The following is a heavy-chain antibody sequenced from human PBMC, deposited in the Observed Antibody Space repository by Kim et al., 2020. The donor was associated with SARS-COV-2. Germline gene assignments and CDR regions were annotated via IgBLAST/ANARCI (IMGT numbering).Heavy chain of an antibody. D-gene: IGHD6-13*01. Sequence: FQGRVTMTRDTSISTAYMELSRLRSDDTAVYYCARDLGGAPYSSSWSFDYWGQGTLVTVSS. J-gene: IGHJ4*02. CDR3: ARDLGGAPYSSSWSFDY. V-gene: IGHV1-2*02.